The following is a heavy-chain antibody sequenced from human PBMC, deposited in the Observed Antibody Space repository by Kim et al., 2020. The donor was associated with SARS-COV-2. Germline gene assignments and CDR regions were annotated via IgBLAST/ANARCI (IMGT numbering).Heavy chain of an antibody. J-gene: IGHJ5*02. CDR2: INPNSGGT. D-gene: IGHD2-21*02. CDR1: GYTFTGYY. Sequence: ASVKVSCKASGYTFTGYYMHWVRQAPGQGLEWMGWINPNSGGTNYAQKFQGRVTMTRDTSISTAYMELSRLRSDDTAVYYCARDYSMVVTVITHWFDPCGQGTLVTVSS. V-gene: IGHV1-2*02. CDR3: ARDYSMVVTVITHWFDP.